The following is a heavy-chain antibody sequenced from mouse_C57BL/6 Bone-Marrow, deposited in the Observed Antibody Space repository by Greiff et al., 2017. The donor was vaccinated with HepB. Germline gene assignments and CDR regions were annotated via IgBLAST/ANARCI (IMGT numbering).Heavy chain of an antibody. V-gene: IGHV3-6*01. CDR1: GYSITSGYY. D-gene: IGHD2-3*01. CDR2: ISYDGSN. CDR3: ARDLWDGYPYYAMDY. Sequence: EVKLQESGPGLVKPSQSLSLTCSVTGYSITSGYYWNWIRQFPGNKLEWMGYISYDGSNNYNPSLKNRISITRDTSKNQFFLKLNSVTTEDTATYYCARDLWDGYPYYAMDYWGQGTSVTVSS. J-gene: IGHJ4*01.